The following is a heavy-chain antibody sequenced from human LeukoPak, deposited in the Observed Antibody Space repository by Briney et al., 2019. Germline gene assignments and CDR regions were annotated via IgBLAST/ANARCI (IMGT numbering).Heavy chain of an antibody. Sequence: GGSLRLSCAASGFTFSSYAMSWVRQAPGKGLEWVSAISGSGGSTYYADSVKGRFTISRDNSKNTLYLQMNSLRAEDTAVYYCAKTTSVFWSGYLPFDYWGQGTLVTVS. V-gene: IGHV3-23*01. CDR2: ISGSGGST. CDR3: AKTTSVFWSGYLPFDY. CDR1: GFTFSSYA. J-gene: IGHJ4*02. D-gene: IGHD3-3*01.